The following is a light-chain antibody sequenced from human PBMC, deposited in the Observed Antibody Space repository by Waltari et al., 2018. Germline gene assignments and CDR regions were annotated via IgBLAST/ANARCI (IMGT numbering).Light chain of an antibody. CDR3: QQRRNWPSLT. J-gene: IGKJ4*01. V-gene: IGKV3-11*02. Sequence: LVLTQSRATLFLSPGERATLPCRASQSISSYLAWYQQKPGQAPRRLIHDQSNRATAIPARCSGGGTGRDFTLTISSLEPEDFAVDYCQQRRNWPSLTFGGGTKVEIK. CDR1: QSISSY. CDR2: DQS.